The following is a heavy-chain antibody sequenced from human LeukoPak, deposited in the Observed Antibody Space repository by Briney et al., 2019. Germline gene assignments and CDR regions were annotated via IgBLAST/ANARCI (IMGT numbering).Heavy chain of an antibody. D-gene: IGHD6-19*01. Sequence: VASVTVSCKASGYTFTSYGISWVRQAPGQGLEWMGWSSAYNGNTNYAQKLQGRVTMTTDTSTSTAYMELRSLRSDDTAVYYCARGGNSGWRTPNDDYWGQGTLVTVSS. CDR3: ARGGNSGWRTPNDDY. CDR1: GYTFTSYG. V-gene: IGHV1-18*01. J-gene: IGHJ4*02. CDR2: SSAYNGNT.